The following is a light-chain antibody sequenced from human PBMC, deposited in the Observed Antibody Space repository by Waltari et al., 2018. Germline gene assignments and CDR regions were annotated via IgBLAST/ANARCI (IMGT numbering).Light chain of an antibody. CDR2: KAS. CDR3: QQYNTYPYT. CDR1: QNIVTW. Sequence: DIQMTQSPSTLSASVGDRVTITCRASQNIVTWLAWYQQKPGKAPNLLIYKASSLQSGVPSRFSGSGSWTEFTLIISSLQPDDFATYYCQQYNTYPYTFGQGTKLEIK. V-gene: IGKV1-5*03. J-gene: IGKJ2*01.